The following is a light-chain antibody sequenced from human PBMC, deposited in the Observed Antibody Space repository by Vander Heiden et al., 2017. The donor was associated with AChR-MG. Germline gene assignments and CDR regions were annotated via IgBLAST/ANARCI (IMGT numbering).Light chain of an antibody. CDR3: CSYASATSVV. CDR1: NNDVGNYNL. CDR2: EDT. V-gene: IGLV2-23*01. Sequence: QSALTQPASVSGSPGQSITISCTGTNNDVGNYNLVSWYQQLPGKAPKLILYEDTKRPSGISNRFSGSKSGNTASLTISGLQAEDEANYYCCSYASATSVVFGGGTKLTGL. J-gene: IGLJ2*01.